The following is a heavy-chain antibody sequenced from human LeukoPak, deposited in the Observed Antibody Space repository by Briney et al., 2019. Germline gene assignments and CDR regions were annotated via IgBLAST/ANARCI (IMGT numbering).Heavy chain of an antibody. V-gene: IGHV3-30*02. CDR2: IRYDGSNK. CDR1: GFTFSSYG. J-gene: IGHJ4*02. D-gene: IGHD3-22*01. Sequence: PGGSLRLSCAASGFTFSSYGMNWVRHAPGKGLEWVAFIRYDGSNKYYADSVKGRFTISRDNSKNTLYLQMNSLRAEDTAVYYCASYDSSGYYHDPFDYWGQGTLVTVSS. CDR3: ASYDSSGYYHDPFDY.